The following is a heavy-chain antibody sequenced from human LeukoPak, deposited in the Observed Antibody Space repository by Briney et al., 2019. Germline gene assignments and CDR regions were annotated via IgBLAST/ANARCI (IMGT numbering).Heavy chain of an antibody. CDR1: GFTFSSYA. V-gene: IGHV3-23*01. CDR3: AKNRDDYGDSDYFDY. CDR2: ISGSGGST. J-gene: IGHJ4*02. D-gene: IGHD4-17*01. Sequence: GSLRLSCAASGFTFSSYAMSWVRQAPGKGLEWVSAISGSGGSTYYADSVKGRFTISRDNSKNTLYLQMNSLRAEDTAVYYCAKNRDDYGDSDYFDYWGQGTLVTVPS.